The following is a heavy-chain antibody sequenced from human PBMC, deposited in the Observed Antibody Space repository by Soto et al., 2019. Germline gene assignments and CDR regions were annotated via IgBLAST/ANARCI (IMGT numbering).Heavy chain of an antibody. Sequence: GGSLRLSCAASGSSFSSYAMHWVRQAPGKGLEWVAVISYDGSNKYYADSVRGRFTISRDNSKNTLYLQMNSLRAEDTAVYYCARDSTTHYDFWSGPYYGMDVWGQGTTVTVSS. CDR1: GSSFSSYA. CDR2: ISYDGSNK. D-gene: IGHD3-3*01. V-gene: IGHV3-30-3*01. CDR3: ARDSTTHYDFWSGPYYGMDV. J-gene: IGHJ6*02.